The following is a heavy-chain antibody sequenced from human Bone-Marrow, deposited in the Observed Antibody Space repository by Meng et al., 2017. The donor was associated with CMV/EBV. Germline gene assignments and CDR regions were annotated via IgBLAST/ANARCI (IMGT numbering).Heavy chain of an antibody. Sequence: GGSLRLSCAASGFTFSSYAMSWVRQAPGKGLEWVSAISGSGGSTYYADSVKGRFTISRDNSKNTLYLQMNSLRAEDTVVYYCAKDKGVPKYQLLYMEGFDYWGQGNLVSVAS. V-gene: IGHV3-23*01. D-gene: IGHD2-2*02. CDR3: AKDKGVPKYQLLYMEGFDY. CDR1: GFTFSSYA. J-gene: IGHJ4*02. CDR2: ISGSGGST.